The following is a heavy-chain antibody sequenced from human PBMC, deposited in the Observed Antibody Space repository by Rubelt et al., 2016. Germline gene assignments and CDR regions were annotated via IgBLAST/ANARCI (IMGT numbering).Heavy chain of an antibody. CDR2: VSYAGGRK. J-gene: IGHJ6*02. CDR3: AKDIEGDSSSWGGMDV. CDR1: GFTFTSYG. Sequence: QVQVVESGGGVVPPGGSLTLSCSASGFTFTSYGTHWVRQAPGKGLEWEAVVSYAGGRKRYADSVKGRFTVSRDNAKNSLYLQMNSLRAEDTALYYCAKDIEGDSSSWGGMDVWGQGTTVTVSS. V-gene: IGHV3-30*18. D-gene: IGHD6-13*01.